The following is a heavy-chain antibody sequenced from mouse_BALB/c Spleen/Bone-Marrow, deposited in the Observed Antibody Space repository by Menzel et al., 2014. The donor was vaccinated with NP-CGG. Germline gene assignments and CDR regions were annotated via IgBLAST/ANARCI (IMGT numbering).Heavy chain of an antibody. J-gene: IGHJ2*01. CDR1: GFSLSRYN. Sequence: VKLMESGPGLVAPSQSLSITCTVSGFSLSRYNVHWVRQPPGKGLEWLGMIWNGGSTDYNSALKSRLSISKDNSKSQVFLKMNSLQTDDTAMYYCARNYYGIPYYFDYWGQGTTLTVSS. V-gene: IGHV2-6-4*01. D-gene: IGHD1-1*01. CDR2: IWNGGST. CDR3: ARNYYGIPYYFDY.